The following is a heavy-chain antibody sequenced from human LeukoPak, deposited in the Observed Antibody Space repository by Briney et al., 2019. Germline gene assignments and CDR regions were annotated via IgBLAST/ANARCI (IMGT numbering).Heavy chain of an antibody. V-gene: IGHV1-18*04. CDR3: AGTDYAENWFDP. Sequence: GASVKVSCEASGYTFTGFYMHWVRQAPGQGLEWMGWISAYNGNTNYAQKLQGRVTMTTDTSTSTAYMELRSLRSDDTAVYYCAGTDYAENWFDPWGQGTLVTVSS. J-gene: IGHJ5*02. CDR1: GYTFTGFY. D-gene: IGHD4-17*01. CDR2: ISAYNGNT.